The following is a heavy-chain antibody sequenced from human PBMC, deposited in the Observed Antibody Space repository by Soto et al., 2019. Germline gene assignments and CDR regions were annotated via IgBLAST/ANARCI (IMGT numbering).Heavy chain of an antibody. D-gene: IGHD1-20*01. CDR3: ARVYNWYDLYYFDY. V-gene: IGHV1-18*01. CDR1: GYTFTSYG. Sequence: ASVKVSCKASGYTFTSYGISWVRQAPGQGLEWMGGISAYNGNTNYAQKLQGRVTMTTDTSTSTAYMELRSLRSDDTAVYYCARVYNWYDLYYFDYWGQGTLVTFSS. CDR2: ISAYNGNT. J-gene: IGHJ4*02.